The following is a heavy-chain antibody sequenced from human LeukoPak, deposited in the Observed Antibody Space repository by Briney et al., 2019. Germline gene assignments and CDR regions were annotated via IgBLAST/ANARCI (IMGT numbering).Heavy chain of an antibody. D-gene: IGHD6-19*01. Sequence: SETLSLTCAVYGGSFSGYYWSWIRQPPGKGLEWIGEINHSGSTNYNPSLKSRVTISVDTSKNQFSLKLSSVTAADTAVYYCARVGYSSGWDDYWGQGTLVTVSS. CDR2: INHSGST. J-gene: IGHJ4*02. V-gene: IGHV4-34*01. CDR3: ARVGYSSGWDDY. CDR1: GGSFSGYY.